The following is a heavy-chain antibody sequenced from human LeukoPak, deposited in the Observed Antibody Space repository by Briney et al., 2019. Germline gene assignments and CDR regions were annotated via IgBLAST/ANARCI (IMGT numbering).Heavy chain of an antibody. CDR3: AKGGSYYDFWSGYYHFDY. Sequence: GGSLRLSCAASGFTFSSYAMSWVRQAPGKGLEWVSAISGSGGSTYYADSVKGRFTISRDNSKNTLYLQMNRLRAEDTAVYYCAKGGSYYDFWSGYYHFDYWGQGTLVTVSS. V-gene: IGHV3-23*01. CDR1: GFTFSSYA. J-gene: IGHJ4*02. CDR2: ISGSGGST. D-gene: IGHD3-3*01.